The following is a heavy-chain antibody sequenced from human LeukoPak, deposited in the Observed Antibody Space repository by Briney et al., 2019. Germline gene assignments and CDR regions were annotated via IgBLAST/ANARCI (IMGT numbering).Heavy chain of an antibody. CDR1: GFTFSSYS. D-gene: IGHD6-13*01. Sequence: GGSLRLSCAASGFTFSSYSMNWVRQAPGKGLEWVSYISSSSTIYYADSVKGRFAISRDKAKNSLYLQMNSLRAEDTAVYYCASIAAAGTAYYYYMDVWGKGTTVTVSS. CDR2: ISSSSTI. CDR3: ASIAAAGTAYYYYMDV. V-gene: IGHV3-48*01. J-gene: IGHJ6*03.